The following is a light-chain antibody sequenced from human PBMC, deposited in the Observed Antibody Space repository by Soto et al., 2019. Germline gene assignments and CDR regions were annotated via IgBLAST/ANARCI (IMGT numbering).Light chain of an antibody. J-gene: IGKJ1*01. CDR2: AAS. CDR3: QQSYSRPET. Sequence: DIQMTLSPSSLSASVGDRVTITCRASQSIASYLNWYQHKPGKAPKLLIYAASTVQSWVPSRFSRSGSGTDFTLTISSLQTEDVATYYCQQSYSRPETFGQGTPVEI. V-gene: IGKV1-39*01. CDR1: QSIASY.